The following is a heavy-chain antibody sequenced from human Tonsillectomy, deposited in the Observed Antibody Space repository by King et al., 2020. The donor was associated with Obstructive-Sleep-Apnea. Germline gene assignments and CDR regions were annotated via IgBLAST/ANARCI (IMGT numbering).Heavy chain of an antibody. CDR1: GFTFSNYG. D-gene: IGHD2-2*01. Sequence: VQLVESGGGVVQPGRSLRLSCAASGFTFSNYGMHWVRQAPGKGLEGVAVIWYDGSNEDYADSVKGRFAISRDNSKNTLYLQINSLRADDTAVYYCARGFCTSTTGYTDSPFDYWGQGTRLTLSS. CDR2: IWYDGSNE. J-gene: IGHJ4*02. CDR3: ARGFCTSTTGYTDSPFDY. V-gene: IGHV3-33*01.